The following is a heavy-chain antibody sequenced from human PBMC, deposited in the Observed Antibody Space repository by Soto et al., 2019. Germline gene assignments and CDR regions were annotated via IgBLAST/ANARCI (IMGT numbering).Heavy chain of an antibody. J-gene: IGHJ3*02. V-gene: IGHV3-23*01. CDR1: GFTFSSYA. CDR3: APPPDAFDI. CDR2: ISGSGGST. Sequence: GGSLRLSCAASGFTFSSYAMSWVRQAPGKGLEWVSAISGSGGSTYYADSVKGRFTISRDNAKNTLYLQMNSLRAGDTAVYYCAPPPDAFDIWGQGTMVTVSS.